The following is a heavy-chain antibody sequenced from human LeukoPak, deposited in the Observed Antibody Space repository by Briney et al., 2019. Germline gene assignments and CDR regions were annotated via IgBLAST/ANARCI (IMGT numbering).Heavy chain of an antibody. J-gene: IGHJ4*02. D-gene: IGHD3-22*01. CDR1: GFTFTTYW. CDR2: IKQDGTEK. Sequence: GGSLRLSCAASGFTFTTYWMSWVRHAPGKGLEWVANIKQDGTEKYYMDSVKGRFTISRDNAKNTLYLQMSSLRAEDTAVYFCARDGESSGYTPPTGYWGQGTLVTVSS. V-gene: IGHV3-7*01. CDR3: ARDGESSGYTPPTGY.